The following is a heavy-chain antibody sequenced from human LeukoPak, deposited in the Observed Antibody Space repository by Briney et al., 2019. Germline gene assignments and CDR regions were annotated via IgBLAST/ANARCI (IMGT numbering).Heavy chain of an antibody. CDR1: GGSIRNYY. D-gene: IGHD3-10*01. J-gene: IGHJ6*03. CDR3: ARAPITGVQGILGPENFYHYQDG. Sequence: PSETLSLTCTVSGGSIRNYYWSWIRQPPGKRLEGIGYIYYSGSTNYNPSLKSRVTISVDTSKNQFSLKLTSVTAADPAVYYFARAPITGVQGILGPENFYHYQDGWGKGTTVTVSS. CDR2: IYYSGST. V-gene: IGHV4-59*12.